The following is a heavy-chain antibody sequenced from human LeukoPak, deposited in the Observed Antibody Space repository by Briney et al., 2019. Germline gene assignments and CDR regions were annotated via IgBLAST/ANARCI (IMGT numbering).Heavy chain of an antibody. CDR3: AIMPGITATGALDQTFDY. CDR1: GGSISSYY. V-gene: IGHV4-59*08. D-gene: IGHD5-18*01. CDR2: IYYSGST. J-gene: IGHJ4*02. Sequence: SETLSLTCTVSGGSISSYYWSWIRQPPGKGLEWIGYIYYSGSTNYNPSLKSRVTISVDTSKNQFSLKLSSVTAADTAVYYCAIMPGITATGALDQTFDYWGQGTLVTVSS.